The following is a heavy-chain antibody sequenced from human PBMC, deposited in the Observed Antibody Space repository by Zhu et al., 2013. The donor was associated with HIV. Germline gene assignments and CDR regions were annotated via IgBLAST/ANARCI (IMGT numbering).Heavy chain of an antibody. CDR1: GYTFTSYY. D-gene: IGHD3-22*01. CDR2: INPSGGST. J-gene: IGHJ6*02. Sequence: QVQPVQSGAEVKKPGASVKVSCKASGYTFTSYYMHWVRQAPGQGLEWMGIINPSGGSTSYAQKFQGRVTMTRDTSTSTVYMELSSLRSEDTAVYYCATSDIWAGTYYDSSGYSSRENYYGMDVWGQGTTVTVSS. CDR3: ATSDIWAGTYYDSSGYSSRENYYGMDV. V-gene: IGHV1-46*01.